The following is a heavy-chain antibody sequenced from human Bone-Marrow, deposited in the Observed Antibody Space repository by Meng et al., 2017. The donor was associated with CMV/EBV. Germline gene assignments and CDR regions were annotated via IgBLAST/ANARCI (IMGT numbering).Heavy chain of an antibody. D-gene: IGHD2-2*01. CDR2: ISSSSTI. V-gene: IGHV3-69-1*02. Sequence: GESLKISCAASGFTFSDYYINWVRQAPGKGLEWVSSISSSSTIYYADSVKGRFTISRDNAKNSLYLQMNSLRAEDTAVYYCARIVVVPAAYTAGNYWGQGTLVTVSS. CDR3: ARIVVVPAAYTAGNY. CDR1: GFTFSDYY. J-gene: IGHJ4*02.